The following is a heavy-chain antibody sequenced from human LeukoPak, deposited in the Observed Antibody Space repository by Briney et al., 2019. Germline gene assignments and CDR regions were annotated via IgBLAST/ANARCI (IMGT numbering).Heavy chain of an antibody. Sequence: SETLSLTCTVSGGSISSYYWSWIRQPPGKELEWIAYIYSSGGTNYNPSLKSRVTISLDTSKNQFSLKLSSVTAADTAVYYCARHRAPPGDDWFDPWGQGTLVTVSS. D-gene: IGHD3-16*01. J-gene: IGHJ5*02. CDR2: IYSSGGT. V-gene: IGHV4-59*08. CDR3: ARHRAPPGDDWFDP. CDR1: GGSISSYY.